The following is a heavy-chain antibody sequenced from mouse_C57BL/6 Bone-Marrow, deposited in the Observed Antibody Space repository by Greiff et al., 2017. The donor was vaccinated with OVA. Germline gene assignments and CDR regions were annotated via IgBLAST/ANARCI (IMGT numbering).Heavy chain of an antibody. CDR3: ARGGGYPAWFAY. Sequence: EVKLVESGGGLVKPGGSLKLSCAASGFTFSSYAMSWVRQTPEKRLEWVATLSDGGSYTYYPDNVKGRFTISRDNAKNNLYLQMSHLKSEDTAMYYCARGGGYPAWFAYWGQGTLVTVSA. J-gene: IGHJ3*01. CDR1: GFTFSSYA. D-gene: IGHD2-2*01. V-gene: IGHV5-4*03. CDR2: LSDGGSYT.